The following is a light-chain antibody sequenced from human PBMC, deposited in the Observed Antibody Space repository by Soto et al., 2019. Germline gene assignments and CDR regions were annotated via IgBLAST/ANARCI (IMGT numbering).Light chain of an antibody. CDR2: GAS. Sequence: EIVMTQSPATLSVSPGERATLSCRASQSVSSNLAWYQQKPGQAPRLLIYGASTRATGIPARFSGSGSGTDFXLXXXXXQSEDFAVXYCXQYNNWPPFSFGPGTKVDIK. J-gene: IGKJ3*01. V-gene: IGKV3-15*01. CDR1: QSVSSN. CDR3: XQYNNWPPFS.